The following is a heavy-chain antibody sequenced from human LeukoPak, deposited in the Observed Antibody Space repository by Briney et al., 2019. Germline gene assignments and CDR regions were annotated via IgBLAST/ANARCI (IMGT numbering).Heavy chain of an antibody. V-gene: IGHV4-34*01. D-gene: IGHD6-13*01. CDR1: GGSFSGYY. CDR3: ARDWIAAAGTGFDY. J-gene: IGHJ4*02. Sequence: PSETLSLTCAVYGGSFSGYYWSWIRQPPGKGLEWIGEINHSGSTNYNPSLKSRVTISVDTSKNQFSLKLSSVTAADTAVYYCARDWIAAAGTGFDYWGQGTLVTVSS. CDR2: INHSGST.